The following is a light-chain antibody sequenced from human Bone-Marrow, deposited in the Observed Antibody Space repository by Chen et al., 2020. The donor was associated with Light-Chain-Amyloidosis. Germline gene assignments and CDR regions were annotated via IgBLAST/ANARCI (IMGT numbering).Light chain of an antibody. CDR3: QSADSSGTYEGI. CDR2: RDT. V-gene: IGLV3-25*03. CDR1: DLPPKY. J-gene: IGLJ2*01. Sequence: SYELTQPPSVSVSPGQTARITCSGDDLPPKYASWYQQKPGQAPVLVIHRDTERPSGISERFSGSSSGTTATLTISGVQAEDEADYHCQSADSSGTYEGIFGGGTKLTVL.